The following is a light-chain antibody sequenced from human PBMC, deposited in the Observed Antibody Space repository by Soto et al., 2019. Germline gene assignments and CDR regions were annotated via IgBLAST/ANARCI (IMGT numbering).Light chain of an antibody. V-gene: IGLV2-8*01. Sequence: QSVLTQPPSASGSPGQSVTISCTGTSSDIGGYNYISWYQQHPGKAPKLMIYEVSKRPSGVPDRFSASKSGNTASLTVSGLQAEDEADYYCASYAVSSVVFDGGTKLTVL. CDR3: ASYAVSSVV. J-gene: IGLJ2*01. CDR2: EVS. CDR1: SSDIGGYNY.